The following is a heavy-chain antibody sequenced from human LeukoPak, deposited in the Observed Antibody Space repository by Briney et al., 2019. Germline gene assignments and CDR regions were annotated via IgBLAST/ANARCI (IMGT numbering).Heavy chain of an antibody. CDR2: INPNSGGT. CDR3: ATHTLYYYYYYMDV. CDR1: GYTFTGYY. Sequence: ASVKVSCKASGYTFTGYYMHWVRQAPGQGLEWMGWINPNSGGTNYAQKFQGRATMTTDTSTSTAYMELRSLRSDDTAVYYCATHTLYYYYYYMDVWGKGTTVTISS. V-gene: IGHV1-2*02. J-gene: IGHJ6*03.